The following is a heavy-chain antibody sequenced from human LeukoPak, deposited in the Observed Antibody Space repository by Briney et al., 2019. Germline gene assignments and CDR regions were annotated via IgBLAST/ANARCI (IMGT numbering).Heavy chain of an antibody. CDR2: IYPADSDT. CDR3: ARVDLYDFWSGPRPGGDY. Sequence: GESLKISCQGSGYNFLSYWIGWVRQMSGKGLEWMGIIYPADSDTRYSPSFQGQVTISADKSTSTAYLQWSSLKASDTAMYYCARVDLYDFWSGPRPGGDYWGQGTLVTVSS. CDR1: GYNFLSYW. D-gene: IGHD3-3*01. V-gene: IGHV5-51*01. J-gene: IGHJ4*02.